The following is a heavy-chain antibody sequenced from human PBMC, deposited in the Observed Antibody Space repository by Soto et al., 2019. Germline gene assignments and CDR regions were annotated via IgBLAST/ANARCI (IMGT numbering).Heavy chain of an antibody. CDR3: AKGGDYWRGFSPD. J-gene: IGHJ4*02. D-gene: IGHD3-3*01. V-gene: IGHV3-23*01. CDR2: ISASGGSS. CDR1: GFTFSDYV. Sequence: GGSLRLSCAASGFTFSDYVMSWARQAPGKGLEWVSGISASGGSSYDVDSVRGRFTTSRDNSKNTLFLQMNSLTDEDTAVYYCAKGGDYWRGFSPDWGQGTLVTVSS.